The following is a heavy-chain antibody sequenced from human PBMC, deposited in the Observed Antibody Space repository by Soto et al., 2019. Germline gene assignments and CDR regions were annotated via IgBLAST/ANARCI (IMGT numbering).Heavy chain of an antibody. CDR2: INHSGST. D-gene: IGHD6-13*01. CDR1: GGSFSGYY. CDR3: ARAPGIAGNWFDP. V-gene: IGHV4-34*01. Sequence: SETLSLTCAVYGGSFSGYYWSWIRQPPGKGLEWIGEINHSGSTNYNPSLKSRVTISVDTSKNQFSLKLSSVTAADTAVYYCARAPGIAGNWFDPWGQGTLVTVSS. J-gene: IGHJ5*02.